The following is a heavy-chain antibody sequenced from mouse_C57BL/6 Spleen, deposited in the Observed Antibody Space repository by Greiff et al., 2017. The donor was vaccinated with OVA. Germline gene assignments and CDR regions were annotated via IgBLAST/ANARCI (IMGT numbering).Heavy chain of an antibody. CDR1: GYTFTSYD. J-gene: IGHJ1*03. CDR3: ARRDGSSLYWYFDV. D-gene: IGHD1-1*01. CDR2: IYPRDGST. V-gene: IGHV1-85*01. Sequence: VQLKESGPELVKPGASVKLSCKASGYTFTSYDINWVKQRPGQGLEWIGWIYPRDGSTKYNEKFKGKATLTVDTSSSTAYMELYSLTSEDSAVYFCARRDGSSLYWYFDVWGTGTTVTVSS.